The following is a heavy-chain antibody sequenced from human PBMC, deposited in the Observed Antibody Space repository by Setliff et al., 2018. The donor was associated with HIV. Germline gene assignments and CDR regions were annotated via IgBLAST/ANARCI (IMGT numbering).Heavy chain of an antibody. CDR3: ARHVECSTTSCYARPYYFYYMDV. Sequence: PSETLSLTCTVSGGSISSRDYFWGWLRQPPGKGLEWIGSLDYIGSTYYNPSLNSRVTISVVTSKNQFSLKLSSVTAADTAVYYCARHVECSTTSCYARPYYFYYMDVWGKGTTVT. D-gene: IGHD2-2*01. V-gene: IGHV4-39*01. J-gene: IGHJ6*03. CDR2: LDYIGST. CDR1: GGSISSRDYF.